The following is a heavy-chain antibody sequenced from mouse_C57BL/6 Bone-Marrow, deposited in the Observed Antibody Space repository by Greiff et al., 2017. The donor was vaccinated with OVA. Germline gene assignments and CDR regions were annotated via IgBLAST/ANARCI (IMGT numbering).Heavy chain of an antibody. CDR3: ARDDGSSSYAMDY. CDR1: GYSFTSYY. D-gene: IGHD1-1*01. Sequence: QVQLKESGPELVKPGASVKISCKASGYSFTSYYIHWVKQRPGQGLEWIGWIYPGSGNTKYNEKFKGKATLTADTSSSTAYMQLSSLTSEDSAVYYCARDDGSSSYAMDYWGQGTSVTVSS. CDR2: IYPGSGNT. V-gene: IGHV1-66*01. J-gene: IGHJ4*01.